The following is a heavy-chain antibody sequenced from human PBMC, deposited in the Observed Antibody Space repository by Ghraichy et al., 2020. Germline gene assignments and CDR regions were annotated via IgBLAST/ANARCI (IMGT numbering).Heavy chain of an antibody. Sequence: SETLSLTCNVSGGSISSDDYYWGWIRQPPGKGLEWIGYISYSGLNYYNPSLKSRLTISEDTSKNQFSLHFISVTAADTAVYYCARAFYFDANGYSDAFDVWGQGTLVTVSS. CDR3: ARAFYFDANGYSDAFDV. J-gene: IGHJ3*01. V-gene: IGHV4-30-4*01. D-gene: IGHD2-8*01. CDR1: GGSISSDDYY. CDR2: ISYSGLN.